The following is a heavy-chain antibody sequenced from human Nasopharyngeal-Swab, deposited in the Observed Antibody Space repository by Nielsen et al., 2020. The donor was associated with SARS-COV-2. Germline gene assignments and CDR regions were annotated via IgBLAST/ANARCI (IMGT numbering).Heavy chain of an antibody. Sequence: GESLKISCKGSGYSFTSYWIGWVRQMPGKGLEWMGIIYPGDSDTRYSPSFQGQVTTSADKSISTAYLQWSSLKASDTAMYYCASAYSSSWYYFDYWGQGTLATVSS. CDR3: ASAYSSSWYYFDY. CDR2: IYPGDSDT. V-gene: IGHV5-51*01. CDR1: GYSFTSYW. J-gene: IGHJ4*02. D-gene: IGHD6-13*01.